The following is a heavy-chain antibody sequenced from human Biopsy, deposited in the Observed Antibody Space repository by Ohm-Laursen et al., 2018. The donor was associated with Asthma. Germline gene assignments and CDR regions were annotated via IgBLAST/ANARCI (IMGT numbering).Heavy chain of an antibody. CDR3: ARGTIVAGIDY. Sequence: PSDTLSLTCTVSRGSVNSDKYYWSWIRQAPGKGLEWIAYVFYSGATNYNPSLKSRAALSIDTSKNQFSLRLTFLSASDTAVYYCARGTIVAGIDYWSRGTLVTVSS. CDR2: VFYSGAT. D-gene: IGHD2-21*01. V-gene: IGHV4-61*01. J-gene: IGHJ4*02. CDR1: RGSVNSDKYY.